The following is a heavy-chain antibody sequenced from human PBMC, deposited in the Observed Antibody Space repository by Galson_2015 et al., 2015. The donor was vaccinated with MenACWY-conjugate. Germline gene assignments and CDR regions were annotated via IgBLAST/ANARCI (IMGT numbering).Heavy chain of an antibody. J-gene: IGHJ6*02. CDR1: GFTFNNYW. CDR3: ATAARGDNGMDV. Sequence: SLRLSCAASGFTFNNYWMSWVRQAPGKGLEWVANINQGGSDKYYVDSVKGRFTISRDNSKNSLHLQMNSLRAEDTAVYYCATAARGDNGMDVWGQGTTVTASS. V-gene: IGHV3-7*03. CDR2: INQGGSDK. D-gene: IGHD5-18*01.